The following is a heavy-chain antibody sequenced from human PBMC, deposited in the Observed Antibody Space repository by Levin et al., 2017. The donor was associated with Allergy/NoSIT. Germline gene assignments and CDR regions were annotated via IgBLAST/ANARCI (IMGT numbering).Heavy chain of an antibody. CDR2: ISGSAGST. CDR1: GFSISKYA. Sequence: QPGGSLRLSCAASGFSISKYAMNWVRQAPGKGLEWVSTISGSAGSTYYADSVRGRFTISRDNTKNTVYLQLNSLRAEDTAVYYCAKDIVIIPAHPHDAFDIWGQGTVVSVSS. V-gene: IGHV3-23*01. J-gene: IGHJ3*02. CDR3: AKDIVIIPAHPHDAFDI. D-gene: IGHD3-3*01.